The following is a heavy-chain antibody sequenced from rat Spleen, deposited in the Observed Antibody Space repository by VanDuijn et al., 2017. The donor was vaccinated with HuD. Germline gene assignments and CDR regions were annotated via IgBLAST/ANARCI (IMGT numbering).Heavy chain of an antibody. CDR2: ISYDGSST. D-gene: IGHD3-4*01. J-gene: IGHJ2*01. CDR1: GFTFSDYY. CDR3: ARVGTNPFDY. V-gene: IGHV5-29*01. Sequence: EVQLVESDGGLVQPGRSLKLSCAASGFTFSDYYMAWVRQAPTKGLEWVATISYDGSSTYYRDSVKGRVTISRDNAKSTLNLQMESLRSEDTATYYCARVGTNPFDYWGQGVMVTVSS.